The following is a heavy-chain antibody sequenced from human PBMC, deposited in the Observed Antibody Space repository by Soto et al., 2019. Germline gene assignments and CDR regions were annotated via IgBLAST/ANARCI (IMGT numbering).Heavy chain of an antibody. CDR3: AGLWSGYQNYYYYYGMDV. J-gene: IGHJ6*02. CDR1: GGSFSGYY. CDR2: INHSGST. D-gene: IGHD3-3*01. V-gene: IGHV4-34*01. Sequence: KPSGNLSLTCAVYGGSFSGYYWNWVRQPPGKGLEWIGEINHSGSTNYNPSLKSRVTISVDTSKNKFSLKLSSVTAADTAVYYCAGLWSGYQNYYYYYGMDVWGQGTTVTVS.